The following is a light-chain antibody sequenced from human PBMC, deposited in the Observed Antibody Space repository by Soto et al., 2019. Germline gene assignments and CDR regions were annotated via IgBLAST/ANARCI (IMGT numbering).Light chain of an antibody. Sequence: EIVLTQSPGTLSLSPGERATLSCRASQSVSSGSLAWYQQKPGQAPRLLIYDASSRATGIPDRFSGSGSGTDFTLTISRLEPEDFAVYYCQQYGSSLLTFGGGTKVEI. CDR2: DAS. V-gene: IGKV3-20*01. CDR1: QSVSSGS. CDR3: QQYGSSLLT. J-gene: IGKJ4*01.